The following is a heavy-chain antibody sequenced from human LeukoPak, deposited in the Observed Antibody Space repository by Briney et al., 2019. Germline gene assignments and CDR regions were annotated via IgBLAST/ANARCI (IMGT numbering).Heavy chain of an antibody. J-gene: IGHJ4*02. V-gene: IGHV4-34*01. CDR1: GGSFSGYY. D-gene: IGHD3-22*01. Sequence: SETLSLTCAVYGGSFSGYYWSWIRQPPGKGLEWIGEINHSGSTNYNPSLKSRVTISVDTSKNQFSLKLSSVTAADAAVYYCARERITMIVVVWGAFDYWGRGTLVTVSS. CDR2: INHSGST. CDR3: ARERITMIVVVWGAFDY.